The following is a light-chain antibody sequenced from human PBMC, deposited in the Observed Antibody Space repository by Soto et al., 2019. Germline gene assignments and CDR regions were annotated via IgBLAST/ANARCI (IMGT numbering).Light chain of an antibody. CDR2: GAS. V-gene: IGKV3-11*01. CDR3: QQRNNVPPWT. CDR1: QSVSSY. Sequence: EIVLTPSPATLSFSPGDRSTLSCRASQSVSSYLAWYQQKPGQAPRLLIYGASKRATGIPARFSGSGSGTDFTLTISSLEPEDFAVYYCQQRNNVPPWTFGQGTKVDI. J-gene: IGKJ1*01.